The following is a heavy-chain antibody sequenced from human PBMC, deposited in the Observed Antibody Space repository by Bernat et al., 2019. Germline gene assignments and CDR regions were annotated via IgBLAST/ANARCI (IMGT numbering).Heavy chain of an antibody. CDR3: ARHEDAAAGRIFY. Sequence: QLQLQESGPGLVKPSETLSLTCTVSGGSISSSSYFWGWIRQPPGRGLEWIGSIYYSGSTYYNPSLRSRVTISVDTSKNQFSLKLSSVIAAGTAVYYCARHEDAAAGRIFYWGQGTLVTVSS. V-gene: IGHV4-39*01. J-gene: IGHJ4*02. CDR2: IYYSGST. CDR1: GGSISSSSYF. D-gene: IGHD6-13*01.